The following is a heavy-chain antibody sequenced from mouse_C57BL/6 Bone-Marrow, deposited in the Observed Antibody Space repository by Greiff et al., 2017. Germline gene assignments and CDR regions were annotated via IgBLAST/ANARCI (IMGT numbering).Heavy chain of an antibody. J-gene: IGHJ1*03. V-gene: IGHV14-1*01. Sequence: EVQLQQSGAELVRPGASVKLSCTASGFNIKDYYMHWVKQRPEQGLEWIGRIDPEDGDTGYAPQFQGKATMTADTSSNTAYLQLSSLTSEYTAVYYCTTRYSNYGYFDVWGTGTTVTVSS. CDR1: GFNIKDYY. CDR3: TTRYSNYGYFDV. CDR2: IDPEDGDT. D-gene: IGHD2-5*01.